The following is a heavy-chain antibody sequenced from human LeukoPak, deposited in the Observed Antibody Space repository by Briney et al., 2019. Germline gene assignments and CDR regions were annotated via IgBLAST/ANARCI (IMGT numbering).Heavy chain of an antibody. CDR1: GFTFSDYY. CDR3: ARKSRSDYDFWSGYYYTQYYFDY. D-gene: IGHD3-3*01. V-gene: IGHV3-11*04. J-gene: IGHJ4*02. CDR2: ISSSGSTI. Sequence: GGSLRLSCAASGFTFSDYYMSWIRQAPWKGLEWVSYISSSGSTIYYADSVKGRFTISRDNAKNSLYLQMNSLRAEDTAVYYCARKSRSDYDFWSGYYYTQYYFDYWGQGTLVTVSS.